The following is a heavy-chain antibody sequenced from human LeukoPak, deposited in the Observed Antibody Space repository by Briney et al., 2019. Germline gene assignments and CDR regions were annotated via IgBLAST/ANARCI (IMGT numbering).Heavy chain of an antibody. CDR1: GGSISSYY. CDR3: ARDVRIRGNNWFDP. Sequence: PSETLSLTCTVSGGSISSYYWSWIRQPPGKGLEWIGYIYYSGSTNYNPSLKSRVTISVDTSKNQFSLKLSSVTAADTAVYYCARDVRIRGNNWFDPWGQGTLVTVSS. CDR2: IYYSGST. D-gene: IGHD3-10*01. V-gene: IGHV4-59*01. J-gene: IGHJ5*02.